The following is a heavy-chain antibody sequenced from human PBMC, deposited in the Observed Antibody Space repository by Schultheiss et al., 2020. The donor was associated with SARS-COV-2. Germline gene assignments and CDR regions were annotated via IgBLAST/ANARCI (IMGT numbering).Heavy chain of an antibody. D-gene: IGHD3-10*01. CDR1: GGSISSGGYY. Sequence: SQTLSLTCTVSGGSISSGGYYWSWIRQHPGKGLEWIGGIYHSGSTYYNPSLKSRVTISVDTSKNQFSLKLSSVTAADTAVYYCARSYGSGSYLTPNFDYWGQGTLVTVSS. CDR3: ARSYGSGSYLTPNFDY. J-gene: IGHJ4*02. CDR2: IYHSGST. V-gene: IGHV4-30-2*03.